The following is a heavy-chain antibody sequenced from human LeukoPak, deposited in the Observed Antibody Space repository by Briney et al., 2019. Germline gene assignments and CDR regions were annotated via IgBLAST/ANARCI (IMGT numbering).Heavy chain of an antibody. D-gene: IGHD2-15*01. Sequence: GGSLRLSCAASEFSFSSNYMNWVRQAPGKGLEWVSVIYNDGNTYYTDSVKGRFTISKDKSKNTMYLQMNSLRAEDTALYYCARDLSGYCTSGTCYAFDIWGQGTMVTVSS. CDR3: ARDLSGYCTSGTCYAFDI. V-gene: IGHV3-53*01. CDR2: IYNDGNT. J-gene: IGHJ3*02. CDR1: EFSFSSNY.